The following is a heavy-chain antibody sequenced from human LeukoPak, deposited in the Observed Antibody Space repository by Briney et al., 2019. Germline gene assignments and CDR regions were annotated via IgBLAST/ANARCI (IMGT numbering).Heavy chain of an antibody. D-gene: IGHD4-17*01. CDR3: ARDLGDPAVYYFDY. CDR2: IKQDGSEK. J-gene: IGHJ4*02. CDR1: GFTFSSYW. Sequence: GGSLRLSCAASGFTFSSYWMSWVRQAPGKGLEWVANIKQDGSEKYYVDSVKGRFTISRDNAKNSLYLQMNSLRAEDTAVYYCARDLGDPAVYYFDYWGQGTLVTVSS. V-gene: IGHV3-7*01.